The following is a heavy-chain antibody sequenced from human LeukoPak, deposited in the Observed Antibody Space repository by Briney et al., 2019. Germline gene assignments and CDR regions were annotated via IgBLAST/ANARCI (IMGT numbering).Heavy chain of an antibody. J-gene: IGHJ6*03. CDR3: ARDLAYDSSGYYPSLPHYYMDV. CDR1: GGSISSYY. V-gene: IGHV4-59*01. D-gene: IGHD3-22*01. CDR2: IYYSGST. Sequence: ASEILSLTCTVSGGSISSYYWSWIRQPPGKGLEWIGYIYYSGSTNYNPSLKSRVTISVDASKNQFSLKLSSVTAADTAVYYCARDLAYDSSGYYPSLPHYYMDVWGKGTTVTVSS.